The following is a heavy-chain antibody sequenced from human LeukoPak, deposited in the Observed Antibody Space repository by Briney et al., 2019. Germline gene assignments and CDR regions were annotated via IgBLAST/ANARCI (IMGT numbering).Heavy chain of an antibody. Sequence: GGSLRLSCAASGFSVSGIHMNWVRQAPGKDLEWVSGLYSGGATYYADSMGGRFTISRDHSKNTVYLQMTSLRPDDTAIYYCARGNGNVGGRLDPWGQGTRVTVSS. CDR1: GFSVSGIH. J-gene: IGHJ5*02. CDR3: ARGNGNVGGRLDP. V-gene: IGHV3-66*01. CDR2: LYSGGAT. D-gene: IGHD4-23*01.